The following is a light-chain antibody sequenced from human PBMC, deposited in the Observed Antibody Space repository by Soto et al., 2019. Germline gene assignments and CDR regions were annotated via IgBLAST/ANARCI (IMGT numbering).Light chain of an antibody. CDR3: QSYDTSLNVYVV. J-gene: IGLJ2*01. Sequence: QSLLTQPPSVSGAPGQRVTISCTGSSSNIGADFDVHWYRQLPGTAPKLLIYGNINRPSGVPDRFSGSTSGTSASLTITGLQAEDGADYYCQSYDTSLNVYVVFGGGTKLTVL. V-gene: IGLV1-40*01. CDR2: GNI. CDR1: SSNIGADFD.